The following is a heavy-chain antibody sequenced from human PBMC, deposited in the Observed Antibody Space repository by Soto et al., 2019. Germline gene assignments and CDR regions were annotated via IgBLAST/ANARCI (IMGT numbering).Heavy chain of an antibody. CDR3: ARVERGTATTVVDAFDI. Sequence: QVQLQQWGAGLLKPSETLSLTCAVFGGSVNSGNYYWSWIRQPPGKGLEWIGEMSTSGGTHFNPSFQSGVTLSVDTSKNQFSLKMSSVTAADTALYYCARVERGTATTVVDAFDIWGPGTMVTVSS. D-gene: IGHD1-1*01. CDR2: MSTSGGT. CDR1: GGSVNSGNYY. J-gene: IGHJ3*02. V-gene: IGHV4-34*01.